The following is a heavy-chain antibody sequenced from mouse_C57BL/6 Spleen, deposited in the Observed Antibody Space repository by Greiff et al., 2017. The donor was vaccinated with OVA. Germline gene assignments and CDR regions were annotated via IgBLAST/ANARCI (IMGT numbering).Heavy chain of an antibody. J-gene: IGHJ2*01. CDR2: IDPETGGT. CDR3: TRSDWDRGYFDY. D-gene: IGHD4-1*01. CDR1: GYTFTDYE. V-gene: IGHV1-15*01. Sequence: VQLQQSGAELVRPGASVTLSCKASGYTFTDYEMHWVKQTPVHGLEWIGAIDPETGGTAYNQKFKGKAILTADKHSSTAYMELRSLTSEDSAVYYCTRSDWDRGYFDYWGQGTTLTVSS.